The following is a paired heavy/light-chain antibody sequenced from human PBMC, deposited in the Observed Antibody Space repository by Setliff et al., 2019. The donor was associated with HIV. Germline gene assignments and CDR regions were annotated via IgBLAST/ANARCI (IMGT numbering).Heavy chain of an antibody. CDR1: GGSFSDYH. Sequence: QVQLQQWGAGLLKTSETLSLTCAVYGGSFSDYHWSWIRQPPGKWMEWIAEINHRGYANYNPSLKSRVTISVDTSKKQISLKLSSVTAADTAIYYCARGRVASFTAFGMTIGAYDFWGQGTLVTVSS. CDR3: ARGRVASFTAFGMTIGAYDF. D-gene: IGHD3-3*01. J-gene: IGHJ4*02. CDR2: INHRGYA. V-gene: IGHV4-34*02.
Light chain of an antibody. CDR1: SSDVGAYNY. CDR3: YSFRSNNSRV. J-gene: IGLJ1*01. Sequence: QSALTQPASVSGSPGQSITISCTGSSSDVGAYNYVSWYQQHPDRAPKLIIYDVTNRPSGVSNRFSGSKSGNTASLTISGLQAEDEADYYCYSFRSNNSRVFGTGTKVTVL. V-gene: IGLV2-14*01. CDR2: DVT.